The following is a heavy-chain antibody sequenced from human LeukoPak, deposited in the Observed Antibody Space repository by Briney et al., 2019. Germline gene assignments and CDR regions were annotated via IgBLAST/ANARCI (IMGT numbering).Heavy chain of an antibody. J-gene: IGHJ4*02. CDR2: ISGTGVRA. CDR3: AKVKKAPQYCTGGNCYYSFDY. D-gene: IGHD2-15*01. Sequence: GGSLRLSCAASGFTFRSYVMTWVRQAPGKGLEWVSAISGTGVRAHYADSVRGRFNISRDNSKSFLHLQMDSLTAEDTAVYYGAKVKKAPQYCTGGNCYYSFDYWGQGTLVTVSS. V-gene: IGHV3-23*01. CDR1: GFTFRSYV.